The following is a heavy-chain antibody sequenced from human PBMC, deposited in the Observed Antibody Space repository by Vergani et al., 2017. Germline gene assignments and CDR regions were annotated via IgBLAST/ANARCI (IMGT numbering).Heavy chain of an antibody. CDR3: ARVMYRDEASTGYRLEGMDI. J-gene: IGHJ6*02. Sequence: QLQLQESGPGLVKPSETLSLSCRVSGGSFNTYYWSWIRQSPGKGLEWIGYIYSTGSTNYNPSLNSRVTMSVDTSKNQFSLKLRSVTAADTAVYFCARVMYRDEASTGYRLEGMDIWGQGTTVTISS. D-gene: IGHD3-9*01. V-gene: IGHV4-59*13. CDR2: IYSTGST. CDR1: GGSFNTYY.